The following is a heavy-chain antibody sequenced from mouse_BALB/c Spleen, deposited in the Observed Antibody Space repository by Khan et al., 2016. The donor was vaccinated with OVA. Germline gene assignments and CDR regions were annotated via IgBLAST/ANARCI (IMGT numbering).Heavy chain of an antibody. CDR1: GYNFTNHG. CDR2: INTNSGEP. D-gene: IGHD1-1*02. Sequence: QIQLVQSGPEMNKPGETVKISCKASGYNFTNHGMNWVRQAPGKGLKWMGWINTNSGEPIYAEEFKGRFDFSLDTSATTAYLKINNLKNEDTATYFCARREWSYYVMEYWGQGTTLTVSS. CDR3: ARREWSYYVMEY. J-gene: IGHJ4*01. V-gene: IGHV9-3*02.